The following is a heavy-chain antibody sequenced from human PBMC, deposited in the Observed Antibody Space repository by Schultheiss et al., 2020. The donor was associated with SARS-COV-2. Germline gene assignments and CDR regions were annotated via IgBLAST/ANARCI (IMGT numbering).Heavy chain of an antibody. D-gene: IGHD3-3*01. CDR3: ARVYYDFWSGPATLDY. Sequence: GGSLRLSCAASGYIFSSYSVSWVRQAPGKGLEWVSGISGLGDSTNYADSVKGRFTISRDNAKNTLYLQMNSLRAEDTAVYYCARVYYDFWSGPATLDYWGQGTLVTVSS. J-gene: IGHJ4*02. CDR1: GYIFSSYS. CDR2: ISGLGDST. V-gene: IGHV3-23*01.